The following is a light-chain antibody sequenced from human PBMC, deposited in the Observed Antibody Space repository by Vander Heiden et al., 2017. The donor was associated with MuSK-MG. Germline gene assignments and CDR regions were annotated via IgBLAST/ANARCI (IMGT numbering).Light chain of an antibody. CDR1: TSNIGAGFD. Sequence: QSVLMQPPSVSGAPGQRVTISCTGSTSNIGAGFDVHWYQQLPGAAPKLRSYKDTNGPSGVPDRFSASKSGTSASLAITGLRADDEADYDCQSYDSGLSVCGFGTGTQVTVL. CDR3: QSYDSGLSVCG. J-gene: IGLJ1*01. V-gene: IGLV1-40*01. CDR2: KDT.